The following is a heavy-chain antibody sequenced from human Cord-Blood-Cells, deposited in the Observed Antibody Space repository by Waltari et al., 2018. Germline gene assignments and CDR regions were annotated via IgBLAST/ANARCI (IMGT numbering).Heavy chain of an antibody. V-gene: IGHV3-30*18. J-gene: IGHJ4*02. CDR1: GFTFSSYG. CDR3: AKMGNCSSTSCYLSY. CDR2: ISYDGSNK. Sequence: QVQLVESGGGVVQPGRSLRLSCAASGFTFSSYGLPWVRQAPGKGLEWVAVISYDGSNKYYADSVKGRFTISRDNSKNTLYLQMNSLRAEDTAVYYCAKMGNCSSTSCYLSYWGQGTLVTVSS. D-gene: IGHD2-2*01.